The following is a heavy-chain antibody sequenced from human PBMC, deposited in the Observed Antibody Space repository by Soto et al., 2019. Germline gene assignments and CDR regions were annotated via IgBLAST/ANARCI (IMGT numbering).Heavy chain of an antibody. D-gene: IGHD3-22*01. CDR2: IWYDGSNK. CDR3: ARYSSDYRLDY. Sequence: QVQLVESGGGVVQPGRSLRLSCAAFGFTFSSYGMHWVRQAPGKGLEWVAVIWYDGSNKYYADSVKGRFTISRDNSKNTLYLQMNSLRAEDTAVYYCARYSSDYRLDYWGQGTLVTVSS. CDR1: GFTFSSYG. V-gene: IGHV3-33*01. J-gene: IGHJ4*02.